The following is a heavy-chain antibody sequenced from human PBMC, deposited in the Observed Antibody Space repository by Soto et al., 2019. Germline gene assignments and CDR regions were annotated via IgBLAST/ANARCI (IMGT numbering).Heavy chain of an antibody. J-gene: IGHJ5*02. CDR1: GYTFTSYG. CDR3: ARVSGRVGGYCTNGVCLGWFDP. V-gene: IGHV1-18*01. CDR2: ISAYNGNT. D-gene: IGHD2-8*01. Sequence: SCKASGYTFTSYGISWVRQAPGQGLEWMGWISAYNGNTNYAQKLQGRVTMTTDTSTSTAYMELRSLRSDDTAVYYCARVSGRVGGYCTNGVCLGWFDPWGQGTLVTVSS.